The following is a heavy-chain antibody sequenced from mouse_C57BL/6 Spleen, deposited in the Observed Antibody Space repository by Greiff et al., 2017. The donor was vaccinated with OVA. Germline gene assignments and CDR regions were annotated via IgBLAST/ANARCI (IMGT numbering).Heavy chain of an antibody. CDR1: GFNINDDY. CDR2: IDPENGDT. V-gene: IGHV14-4*01. CDR3: TVTAQATDFDY. Sequence: VQLQQSGAELVRPGASVKLSCTASGFNINDDYMHWVKQRPEQGLEWIGWIDPENGDTEYASKFQGKATITADTSSNTAYLQLSSLTSEDTAVYYCTVTAQATDFDYWGQGTTLTVSS. J-gene: IGHJ2*01. D-gene: IGHD3-2*02.